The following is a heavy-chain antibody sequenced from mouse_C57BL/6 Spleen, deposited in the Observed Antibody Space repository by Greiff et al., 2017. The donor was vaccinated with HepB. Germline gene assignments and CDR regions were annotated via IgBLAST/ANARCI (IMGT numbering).Heavy chain of an antibody. J-gene: IGHJ4*01. CDR1: GFTFSDYG. CDR2: ISSGSSTI. CDR3: ARRYGHYAMDY. V-gene: IGHV5-17*01. D-gene: IGHD1-1*02. Sequence: DVQLQESGGGLVKPGGSLKLSCAASGFTFSDYGMHWVRQAPEKGLEWVAYISSGSSTIYYADTVKGRFTISRDNAKNTLFLQMTSLRSEDTAMYYCARRYGHYAMDYWGQGTSVTVSS.